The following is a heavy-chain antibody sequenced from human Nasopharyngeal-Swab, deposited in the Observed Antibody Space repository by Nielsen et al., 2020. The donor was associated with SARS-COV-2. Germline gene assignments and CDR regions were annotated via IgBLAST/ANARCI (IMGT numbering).Heavy chain of an antibody. CDR2: INHSGST. CDR1: GGSFSGYY. J-gene: IGHJ4*02. Sequence: SETLSLTCAVYGGSFSGYYWSWIRQPPGKGLEWIGEINHSGSTNYNPSLKSRVTISVDTSKNQFSLKLSSVTAADTAVYYCARGRGSLDYWGQGTLVTVSS. CDR3: ARGRGSLDY. D-gene: IGHD5-12*01. V-gene: IGHV4-34*01.